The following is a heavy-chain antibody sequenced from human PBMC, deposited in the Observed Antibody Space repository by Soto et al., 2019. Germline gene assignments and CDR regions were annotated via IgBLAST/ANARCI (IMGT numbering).Heavy chain of an antibody. J-gene: IGHJ1*01. CDR1: GVAFSFYS. D-gene: IGHD3-9*01. Sequence: EVALLESGGGLVQPGGSLRLSCEVSGVAFSFYSMSWVRQAPGKGLEWVASISGNGATTYYAASGKGRFTFSRDNSKNTVHLQMNSLRGEDTAVYYCARNHDRARVSLVFQYWGQGTLVTVSS. V-gene: IGHV3-23*01. CDR3: ARNHDRARVSLVFQY. CDR2: ISGNGATT.